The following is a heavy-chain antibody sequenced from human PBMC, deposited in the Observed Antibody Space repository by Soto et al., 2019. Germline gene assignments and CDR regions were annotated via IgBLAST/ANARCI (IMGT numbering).Heavy chain of an antibody. V-gene: IGHV1-18*01. Sequence: GPEVKKPGASVKVSCKGSGYIFTSYGIAWVRQAPGQGLEWMGWISAHNGNTEYAQKFQGRVTVTRDTPTSTAYLELRSLRSDDTALYYCARGRYGDYWGQGALVTVSS. CDR3: ARGRYGDY. CDR1: GYIFTSYG. CDR2: ISAHNGNT. J-gene: IGHJ4*02. D-gene: IGHD4-17*01.